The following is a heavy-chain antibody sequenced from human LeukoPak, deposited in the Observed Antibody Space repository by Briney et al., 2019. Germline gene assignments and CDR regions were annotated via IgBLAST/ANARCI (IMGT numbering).Heavy chain of an antibody. CDR2: IKSKTDGGTT. V-gene: IGHV3-15*01. D-gene: IGHD3-16*01. J-gene: IGHJ4*02. CDR1: GFTFSNAW. Sequence: GGSLRLSCAASGFTFSNAWMSWVRQAPGKGLEWVGRIKSKTDGGTTDYAAPVKGRFTISRDDSKNTLYLQMYSLKTEDTAVYYCTTTHMGVTTNDYWGQGTLVTVSS. CDR3: TTTHMGVTTNDY.